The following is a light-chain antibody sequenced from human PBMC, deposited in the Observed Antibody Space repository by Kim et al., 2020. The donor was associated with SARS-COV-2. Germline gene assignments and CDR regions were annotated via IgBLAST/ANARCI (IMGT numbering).Light chain of an antibody. CDR1: QSVSNNY. V-gene: IGKV3-20*01. CDR2: GAS. Sequence: ELVLTQPPGTLSLSPGERATLSCRASQSVSNNYLAWYQQRPGQAPRLLIYGASSRATGIPDRFSVSGSGTDFTLTISRLEPEDFAVYYFQQYGSSPYTFGQVTKLEI. CDR3: QQYGSSPYT. J-gene: IGKJ2*01.